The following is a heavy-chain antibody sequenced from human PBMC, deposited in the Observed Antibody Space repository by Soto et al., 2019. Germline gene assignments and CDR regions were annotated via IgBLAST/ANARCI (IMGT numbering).Heavy chain of an antibody. CDR1: GVSISSGGYY. J-gene: IGHJ4*02. CDR2: IYYSGST. Sequence: QVQLQESGPGLVKPSQTLSLTCTVSGVSISSGGYYWSWIRLHPGEGLEWIGYIYYSGSTDSNPTLKSRVTISVDTSKNQSSLKLSSVTAADTAVYYCAREPSIWVQGTPVTVSS. CDR3: AREPSI. V-gene: IGHV4-31*03.